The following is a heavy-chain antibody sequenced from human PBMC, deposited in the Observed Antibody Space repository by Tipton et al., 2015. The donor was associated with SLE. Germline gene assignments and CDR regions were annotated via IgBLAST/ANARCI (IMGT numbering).Heavy chain of an antibody. CDR3: ARLGQLANVGGSTYYHPLGV. V-gene: IGHV3-23*01. J-gene: IGHJ6*02. D-gene: IGHD6-6*01. CDR2: ITGGSNT. Sequence: SLRLSCAASGFRFSSYAMTWVRQAPGKGLERVSTITGGSNTYYADSVKGRFTISRDNSKNTLFLQMNSLRAEDTAVYYCARLGQLANVGGSTYYHPLGVWGQGTTVTVSS. CDR1: GFRFSSYA.